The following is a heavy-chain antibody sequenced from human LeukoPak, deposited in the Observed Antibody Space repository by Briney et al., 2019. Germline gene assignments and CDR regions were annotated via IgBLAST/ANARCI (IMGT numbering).Heavy chain of an antibody. CDR3: ARSSGSYPNWFDP. J-gene: IGHJ5*02. D-gene: IGHD3-10*01. CDR1: GFTFSSYE. V-gene: IGHV3-48*03. CDR2: ISSSGSTI. Sequence: GGSLRLSCAASGFTFSSYEMNWVRQAPGKGLEWVSYISSSGSTIYYADSVKGRFTISRDNAKNSLYLQMNSLRAEDTAVYYCARSSGSYPNWFDPWGQGTLVTVSS.